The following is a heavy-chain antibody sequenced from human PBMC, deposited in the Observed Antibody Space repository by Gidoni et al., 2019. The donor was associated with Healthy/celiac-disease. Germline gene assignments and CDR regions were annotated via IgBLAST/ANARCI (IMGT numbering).Heavy chain of an antibody. CDR3: ARGYYYGSGSYLRY. Sequence: QVPLQQWGAGLLKPSETLSLTCAVYGGSFSGYYWSWIRQPPGKGLEWIGEINHRGRTNYNPSLKSRVTISVDTSKNQFSLKLSSVTAADTAVYYCARGYYYGSGSYLRYWGQGTLVTVSS. CDR1: GGSFSGYY. V-gene: IGHV4-34*01. D-gene: IGHD3-10*01. CDR2: INHRGRT. J-gene: IGHJ4*02.